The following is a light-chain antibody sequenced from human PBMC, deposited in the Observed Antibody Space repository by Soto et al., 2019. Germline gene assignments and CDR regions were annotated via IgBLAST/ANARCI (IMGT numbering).Light chain of an antibody. V-gene: IGKV1D-12*01. J-gene: IGKJ4*01. CDR1: QSVRNW. CDR3: QQADSFPLT. Sequence: ASQSVRNWLAWYQQKPGRAPQLLIYGASTLESGVPSRFSGRGSGTDFTLTISSLQPEDFATYFCQQADSFPLTFGGGTKVDIK. CDR2: GAS.